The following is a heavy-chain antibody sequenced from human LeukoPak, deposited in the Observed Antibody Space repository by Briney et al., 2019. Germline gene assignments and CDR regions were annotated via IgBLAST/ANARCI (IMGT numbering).Heavy chain of an antibody. CDR1: GFTFNTYS. J-gene: IGHJ4*02. CDR3: ASSHSYYYGSGNYS. Sequence: PGGSLRLSCVASGFTFNTYSMHWVRQAPGKGLEWVAVISYDGSNKYYADSVKGRFTISRDNSKNTLYLQMNSLRAEDTAVYYCASSHSYYYGSGNYSWGQGTLVTVSS. CDR2: ISYDGSNK. D-gene: IGHD3-10*01. V-gene: IGHV3-30-3*01.